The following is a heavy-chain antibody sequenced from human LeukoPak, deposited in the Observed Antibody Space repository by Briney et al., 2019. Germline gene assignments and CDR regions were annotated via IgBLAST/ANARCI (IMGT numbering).Heavy chain of an antibody. V-gene: IGHV1-58*02. CDR2: IGVAGGDT. CDR3: AAEIYGGNADCCTFDF. J-gene: IGHJ3*01. D-gene: IGHD4-23*01. CDR1: GFTFSNSA. Sequence: ASVKVSCKASGFTFSNSAIQWVRQARGQRLEWIGWIGVAGGDTSYAQTLQGRITISRDMSTSTAYMELTSLRSDDTAVYYCAAEIYGGNADCCTFDFWGPGTPVPVSS.